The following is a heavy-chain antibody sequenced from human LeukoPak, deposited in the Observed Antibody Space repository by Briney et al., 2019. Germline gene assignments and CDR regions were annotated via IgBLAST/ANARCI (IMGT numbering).Heavy chain of an antibody. J-gene: IGHJ5*02. Sequence: SETLSLTCTVPGGSISSGGYYWSWIRQHPGKGLEWIGYIYYSGSTYYNPSLKSRVTISVDTSKNQFSLKLSSVTAADTAVYYCARDSGYDGGVWFDPWGQGTLVTVSS. CDR2: IYYSGST. D-gene: IGHD5-12*01. CDR1: GGSISSGGYY. CDR3: ARDSGYDGGVWFDP. V-gene: IGHV4-31*03.